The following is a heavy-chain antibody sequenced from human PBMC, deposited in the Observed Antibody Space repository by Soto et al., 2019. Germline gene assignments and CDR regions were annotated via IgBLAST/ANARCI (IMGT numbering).Heavy chain of an antibody. J-gene: IGHJ4*02. V-gene: IGHV3-33*01. Sequence: QVQLVESGGGVVQPGRSLRLSCAASGFTFSSYGMHWVRQAPGKGLEWVAVIWYDGSNKYYADSVKGRFTISRDNSKNTLYLQMNSLRAEDTAVYYCARAGGEQQLGPLYYFDYWGQGTLVTVSS. CDR1: GFTFSSYG. CDR2: IWYDGSNK. D-gene: IGHD6-13*01. CDR3: ARAGGEQQLGPLYYFDY.